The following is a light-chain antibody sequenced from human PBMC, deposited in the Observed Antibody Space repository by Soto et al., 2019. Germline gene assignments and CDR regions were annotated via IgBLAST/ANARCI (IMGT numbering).Light chain of an antibody. V-gene: IGKV3-11*01. Sequence: EIVLTQSPATLSLSPGERATLSCRASQSVSSYLAWYQQKPGQAPRLLIYDASNRATGIPARFSGSGSGTDITLTISSLEPEDFAVYYCQQRSNWPAATFGQGTKVDIK. J-gene: IGKJ1*01. CDR3: QQRSNWPAAT. CDR1: QSVSSY. CDR2: DAS.